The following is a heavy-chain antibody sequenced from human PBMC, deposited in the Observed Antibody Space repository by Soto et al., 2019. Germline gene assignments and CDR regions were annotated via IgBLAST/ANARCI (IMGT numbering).Heavy chain of an antibody. J-gene: IGHJ6*02. CDR1: GGSISSGGYY. V-gene: IGHV4-31*11. Sequence: SETLSLTCAVSGGSISSGGYYWSWIRQHPGKGMEWIGYIYYSGSTYYSPSLKSRVTISVDTSKNQFSLKLNSVTAADTAVYYCARGGYYFYYGMDVWGQGTTVTVSS. CDR2: IYYSGST. CDR3: ARGGYYFYYGMDV.